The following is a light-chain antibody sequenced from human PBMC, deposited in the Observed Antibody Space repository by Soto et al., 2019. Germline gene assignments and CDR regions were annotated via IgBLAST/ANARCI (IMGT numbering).Light chain of an antibody. V-gene: IGLV2-11*01. Sequence: QSVLTQPRSVSGSPGQSVTISCTGTSSDVGGYHYVSWYQQHPVKAPKLMIYDVSKLPSGVPDRFSGSKSGNTASLTISGLQAEDEADYYCCSYAGSFVVFGGGTKLTVL. J-gene: IGLJ2*01. CDR2: DVS. CDR1: SSDVGGYHY. CDR3: CSYAGSFVV.